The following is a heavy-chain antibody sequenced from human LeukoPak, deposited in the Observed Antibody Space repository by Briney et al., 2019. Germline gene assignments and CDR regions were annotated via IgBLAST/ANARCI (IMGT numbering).Heavy chain of an antibody. V-gene: IGHV4-59*01. J-gene: IGHJ4*02. CDR3: ATVLYGSNGFDY. CDR1: GGSISSYY. CDR2: IYYSGST. Sequence: SETLSLTCTVSGGSISSYYWSWIRQPPGKGLEWIGYIYYSGSTNYNPSLKSRVTISFDTSKNHLPLDLRSVTAADTATYYCATVLYGSNGFDYWGQGTLVTVAA. D-gene: IGHD3-22*01.